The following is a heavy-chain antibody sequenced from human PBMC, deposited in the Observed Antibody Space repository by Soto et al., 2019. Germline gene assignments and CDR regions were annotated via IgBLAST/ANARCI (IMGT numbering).Heavy chain of an antibody. CDR2: IDPSDSQT. D-gene: IGHD3-22*01. Sequence: GESLKISCKGSGYSFAGYWITWVRQKPGKGLEWMGRIDPSDSQTYYSPSFRGHVTISVTKSITTVFLQWSSLRASDTAMYYCARQIYDSDTGPHFQYYFDSWGQGTPVTASS. V-gene: IGHV5-10-1*01. J-gene: IGHJ4*02. CDR1: GYSFAGYW. CDR3: ARQIYDSDTGPHFQYYFDS.